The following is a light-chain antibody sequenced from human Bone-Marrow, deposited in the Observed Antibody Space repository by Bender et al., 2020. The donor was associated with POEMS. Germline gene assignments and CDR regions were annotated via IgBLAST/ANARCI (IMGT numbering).Light chain of an antibody. CDR2: QDS. CDR3: QVWDSATVV. Sequence: YKLTQPPSVSVSPGQTARITCSGDNLGDKFASWYQQRPGQSPVLVIYQDSTRPSGIPERFSGSNSGSTATLTISGTQSMDEGDYYCQVWDSATVVFGGGTKLTVL. J-gene: IGLJ2*01. V-gene: IGLV3-1*01. CDR1: NLGDKF.